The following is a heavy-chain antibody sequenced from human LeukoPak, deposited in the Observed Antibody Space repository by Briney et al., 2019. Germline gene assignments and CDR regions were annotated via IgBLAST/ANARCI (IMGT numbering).Heavy chain of an antibody. D-gene: IGHD2-15*01. Sequence: SETLSLTCTVSGYSIRSGYYWGWIRQPPGKGLEWIGSIYHSESTYYNPSLKSRVTISVDTSKNHFSLKLSSVTAADTAVYYCARALGHCSGSSCYPNWFDPWGQGTLVTVSS. CDR3: ARALGHCSGSSCYPNWFDP. CDR1: GYSIRSGYY. CDR2: IYHSEST. J-gene: IGHJ5*02. V-gene: IGHV4-38-2*02.